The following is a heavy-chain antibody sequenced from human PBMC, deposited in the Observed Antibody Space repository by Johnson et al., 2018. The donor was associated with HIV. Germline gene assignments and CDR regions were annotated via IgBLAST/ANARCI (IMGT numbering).Heavy chain of an antibody. Sequence: QVQLVESGGGVVQPGRSPRLSCAASGFTFSNYAMHWVRQAPGKGLEWVAVISYDGSNKYYADSVTGRFTISRDNSKNTLYLQMNSLRAEDTAVYYCASGTQWLGDFDIWG. D-gene: IGHD6-19*01. CDR3: ASGTQWLGDFDI. CDR1: GFTFSNYA. V-gene: IGHV3-30-3*02. CDR2: ISYDGSNK. J-gene: IGHJ3*02.